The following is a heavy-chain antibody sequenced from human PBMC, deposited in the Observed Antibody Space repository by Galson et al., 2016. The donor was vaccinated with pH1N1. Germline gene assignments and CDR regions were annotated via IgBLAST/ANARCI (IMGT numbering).Heavy chain of an antibody. CDR2: IIPIFNTA. CDR3: AREDYYDTDLSDWYFDL. CDR1: GGTFGSYG. J-gene: IGHJ2*01. Sequence: SVKVSCKASGGTFGSYGINWVRQAPRQGLEWMGGIIPIFNTAKYAQNFQGRVTITADESTTTAYMELSSLRSEDTAVYYCAREDYYDTDLSDWYFDLWGRGTLLTVSS. V-gene: IGHV1-69*13. D-gene: IGHD3-22*01.